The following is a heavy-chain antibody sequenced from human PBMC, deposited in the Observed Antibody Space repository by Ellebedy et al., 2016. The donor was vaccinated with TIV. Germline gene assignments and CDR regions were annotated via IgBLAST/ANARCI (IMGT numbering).Heavy chain of an antibody. CDR3: ASTGYSSGRRPFDI. D-gene: IGHD6-19*01. CDR1: GGSISSGGYY. V-gene: IGHV4-31*03. J-gene: IGHJ3*02. CDR2: IYYSGST. Sequence: SETLSLXXTVSGGSISSGGYYWSWIRQHPGKGLEWIGYIYYSGSTYYNPSLKSRVTISVDTSKNQFSLKLSSVTAADTAVYYCASTGYSSGRRPFDIWGQGTMVTVSS.